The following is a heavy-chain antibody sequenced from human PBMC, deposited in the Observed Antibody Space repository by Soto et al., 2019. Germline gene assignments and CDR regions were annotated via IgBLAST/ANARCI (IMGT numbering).Heavy chain of an antibody. V-gene: IGHV3-21*01. CDR3: ARVKFGGDRSPFDY. CDR2: ISSSGGYI. D-gene: IGHD4-17*01. J-gene: IGHJ4*02. CDR1: GFTFSSYS. Sequence: GGSLRLSCAASGFTFSSYSMNWVRQAPGKGLEWVSSISSSGGYIYYADSVRGRFTISRDNAKNSLYLQMNSLRAEDTAVYYCARVKFGGDRSPFDYWGQGTLVTVSS.